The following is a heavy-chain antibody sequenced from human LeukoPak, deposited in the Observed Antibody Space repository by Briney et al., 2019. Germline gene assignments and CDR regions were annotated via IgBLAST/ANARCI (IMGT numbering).Heavy chain of an antibody. CDR2: TIPIFGTA. CDR3: ARDLGSYDAFDI. CDR1: GGTFSSYA. D-gene: IGHD1-26*01. V-gene: IGHV1-69*13. Sequence: SVKVSCRASGGTFSSYAISWVRQAPGQGLEWMGGTIPIFGTANYAQKFQGRVTITADESTSTAYMELSSLRSEDTAVYYCARDLGSYDAFDIWGQGTMVTVSS. J-gene: IGHJ3*02.